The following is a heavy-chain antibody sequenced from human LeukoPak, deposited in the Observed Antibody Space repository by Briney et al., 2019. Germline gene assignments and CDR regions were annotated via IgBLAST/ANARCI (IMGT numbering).Heavy chain of an antibody. D-gene: IGHD5-24*01. V-gene: IGHV5-51*01. J-gene: IGHJ4*02. CDR1: GYSFTSYW. Sequence: GESLKISCQGSGYSFTSYWIGWVRQMPGKGLEWMGIIYPGDSDTRYSPSFQGQVTISADKSINTAFLQWSSQKASDTAMYYCARLPGAIITYPFDYWGQGTLVTVSS. CDR3: ARLPGAIITYPFDY. CDR2: IYPGDSDT.